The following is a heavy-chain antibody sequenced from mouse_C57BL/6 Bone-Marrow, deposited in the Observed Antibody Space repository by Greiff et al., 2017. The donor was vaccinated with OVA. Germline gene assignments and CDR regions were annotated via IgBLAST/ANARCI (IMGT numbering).Heavy chain of an antibody. J-gene: IGHJ4*01. CDR1: GYAFTNYL. CDR3: ARGLTTEGAMDY. V-gene: IGHV1-54*01. Sequence: VQLKESGAELVRPGTSVKVSCKASGYAFTNYLIEWVKQRPGQGLEWIGVINPGSGGTNYNEKFKGKATLTADKSSSTAYMQLSSLTSEDSAVYFCARGLTTEGAMDYWGQGTSVTVSS. D-gene: IGHD1-1*01. CDR2: INPGSGGT.